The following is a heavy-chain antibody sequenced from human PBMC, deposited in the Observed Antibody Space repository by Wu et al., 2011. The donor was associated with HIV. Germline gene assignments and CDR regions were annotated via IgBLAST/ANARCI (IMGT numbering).Heavy chain of an antibody. V-gene: IGHV1-2*02. Sequence: VQLVQSGADVKKPGASVKVSCKASGYTFTGYYMYWVRQAPGQGLEWMGWINPNSGGTNYVQNLQGRVTLTTDTSTNTAYMELSSLRSEDTAVYYCARDFGGDEDSWGQGTLVTVSS. CDR3: ARDFGGDEDS. D-gene: IGHD2-21*01. J-gene: IGHJ4*02. CDR2: INPNSGGT. CDR1: GYTFTGYY.